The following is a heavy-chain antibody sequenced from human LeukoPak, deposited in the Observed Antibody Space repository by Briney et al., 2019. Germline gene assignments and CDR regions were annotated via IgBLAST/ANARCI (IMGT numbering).Heavy chain of an antibody. CDR1: GYTFTNYY. Sequence: ASVRVSCKASGYTFTNYYIHWVRQAPGQGLEWMGLINPSGGSTTYAQTFQGRVTMTRDTSTSTVYKELSSLRSEDTALFVAPGHDAFDIWGHGTMVTVSS. V-gene: IGHV1-46*01. J-gene: IGHJ3*02. D-gene: IGHD1-14*01. CDR2: INPSGGST. CDR3: PGHDAFDI.